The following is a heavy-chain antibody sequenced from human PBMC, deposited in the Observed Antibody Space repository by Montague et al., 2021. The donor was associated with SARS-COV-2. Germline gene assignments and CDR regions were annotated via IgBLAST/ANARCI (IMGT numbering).Heavy chain of an antibody. Sequence: SETLSLTCAIHGASYTGYDRRCIRLTPGHQLEWVGRISSSRSPNSSPSLRGRVIISIDASKNQFSLRLTSLTAADTAVYYCARSRPFNLNYYKGGFDVWGQGAMGAVSS. V-gene: IGHV4-4*09. J-gene: IGHJ3*01. CDR3: ARSRPFNLNYYKGGFDV. CDR1: GASYTGYD. CDR2: ISSSRSP. D-gene: IGHD3-10*01.